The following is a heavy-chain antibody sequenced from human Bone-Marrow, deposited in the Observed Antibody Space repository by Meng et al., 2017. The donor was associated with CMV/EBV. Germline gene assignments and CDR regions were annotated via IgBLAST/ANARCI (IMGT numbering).Heavy chain of an antibody. J-gene: IGHJ6*02. CDR3: ARGCGSTSCYIRRYYDFWSGYYSGGYYYYGMDV. V-gene: IGHV1-8*02. Sequence: ASVKVSCKASGYTFTDYYMHWVRQATGQGLEWMGWMNPNSGNTGYAQKFQGRVTMTRNTSISTAYMELSSLRSEDTAVYYCARGCGSTSCYIRRYYDFWSGYYSGGYYYYGMDVWGQGTTVTVSS. D-gene: IGHD3-3*01. CDR2: MNPNSGNT. CDR1: GYTFTDYY.